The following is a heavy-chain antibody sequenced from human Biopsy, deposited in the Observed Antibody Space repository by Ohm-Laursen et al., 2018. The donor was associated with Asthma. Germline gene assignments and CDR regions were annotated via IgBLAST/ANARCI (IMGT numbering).Heavy chain of an antibody. CDR2: ISGSGGST. V-gene: IGHV3-23*01. CDR3: ASQSSGPDFWSGYYYFDY. D-gene: IGHD3-3*01. Sequence: SLRLSCAASGFTFSSYAMSWVRQAPGKGLEWVSAISGSGGSTYYADSVKGRFTISRDNSKNTLYLQMNSLRAEDTAVYYCASQSSGPDFWSGYYYFDYWSQGTLVTVSS. CDR1: GFTFSSYA. J-gene: IGHJ4*02.